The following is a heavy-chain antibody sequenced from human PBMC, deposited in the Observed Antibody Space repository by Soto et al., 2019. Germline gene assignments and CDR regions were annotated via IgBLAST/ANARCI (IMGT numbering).Heavy chain of an antibody. D-gene: IGHD3-3*01. Sequence: LRLSCAASGFTFSSYSMNWVRQAPGKGLEWVSSISSSSSYIYYADSVKGRFTISRDNAKNSLYLQMNSLRAEDTAVYYCAGYDFWSGYSNGMDVWGQGTTVTVSS. CDR2: ISSSSSYI. CDR3: AGYDFWSGYSNGMDV. CDR1: GFTFSSYS. J-gene: IGHJ6*02. V-gene: IGHV3-21*01.